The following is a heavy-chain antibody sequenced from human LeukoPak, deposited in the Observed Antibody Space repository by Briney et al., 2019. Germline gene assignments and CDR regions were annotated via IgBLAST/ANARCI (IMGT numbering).Heavy chain of an antibody. CDR2: ISGSGGST. CDR3: ARVGGGYYYSGMDV. V-gene: IGHV3-23*01. Sequence: GGSLRLSCAASGFTFSSYAMSWVRQAPGKGLEWVSGISGSGGSTYYADSVKGRFTISRDNPKNTVYLQMNSLRAEDTAVYYCARVGGGYYYSGMDVWGQGTTVTVSS. D-gene: IGHD3-16*01. CDR1: GFTFSSYA. J-gene: IGHJ6*02.